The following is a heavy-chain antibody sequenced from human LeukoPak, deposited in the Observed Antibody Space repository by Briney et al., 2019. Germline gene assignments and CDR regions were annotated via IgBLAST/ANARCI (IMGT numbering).Heavy chain of an antibody. Sequence: PGGSLRLSCAASGFTFSSYSMNWVRQAPGKGLEWVSSISSSSSYIYYADSVKGRFTISRDNAKNSLYLQMNSLRAEDTAVYYCARGVFGDGYNYFDYWGQGTLVTVSS. J-gene: IGHJ4*02. CDR1: GFTFSSYS. CDR3: ARGVFGDGYNYFDY. V-gene: IGHV3-21*01. CDR2: ISSSSSYI. D-gene: IGHD5-24*01.